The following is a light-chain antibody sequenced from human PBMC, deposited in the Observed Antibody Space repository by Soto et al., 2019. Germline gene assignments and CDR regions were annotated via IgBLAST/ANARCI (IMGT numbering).Light chain of an antibody. J-gene: IGKJ3*01. CDR2: AAS. Sequence: DIQMTQPPASLSASLGDRVTITCRASQSITSYLDWYPQKPRKAPKLLIYAASSVQSGGPSRSSRSVSGTDFTLTISSLQPEDFATYYCQHSYSTPLTFGPGTKVDI. V-gene: IGKV1-39*01. CDR1: QSITSY. CDR3: QHSYSTPLT.